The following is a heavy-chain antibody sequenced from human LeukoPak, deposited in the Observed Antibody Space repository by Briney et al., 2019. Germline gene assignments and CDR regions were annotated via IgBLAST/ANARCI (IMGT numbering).Heavy chain of an antibody. V-gene: IGHV4-34*01. D-gene: IGHD3-9*01. CDR2: INHSGST. CDR1: GGSFSGYY. CDR3: ARRLRYFDLPPHFDY. Sequence: SETLSLTCAVYGGSFSGYYWSWIRQPPGKGLEWIGEINHSGSTNYNPSLKSRVSISVDTSKNQFSLKLSSVTAADTAVYYCARRLRYFDLPPHFDYWGQGTLVTVSS. J-gene: IGHJ4*02.